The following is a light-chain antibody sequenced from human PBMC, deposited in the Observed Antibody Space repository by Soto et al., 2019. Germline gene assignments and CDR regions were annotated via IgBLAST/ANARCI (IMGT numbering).Light chain of an antibody. Sequence: VVTQSPASLSVSPGDRVTISCRAGPISSNLAWYQQKPGQAPRLLIYDASNRATGIPTRFSGSGSGRQFTLTISSLQSEDFAVYYCQQYNNWPQTFGQGTKVDIK. J-gene: IGKJ1*01. CDR1: PISSN. V-gene: IGKV3-15*01. CDR3: QQYNNWPQT. CDR2: DAS.